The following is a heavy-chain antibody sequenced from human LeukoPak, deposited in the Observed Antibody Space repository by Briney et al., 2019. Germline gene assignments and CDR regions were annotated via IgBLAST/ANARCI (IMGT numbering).Heavy chain of an antibody. CDR2: SKYDGSTK. CDR3: ERSDYFHN. V-gene: IGHV3-74*01. CDR1: GFSLSGSW. J-gene: IGHJ3*01. Sequence: AGGSLRLSCEASGFSLSGSWMHWVRQAPGKGLMWVSQSKYDGSTKSYAASVRGRFTISRDNAKNTLYLHMDSLRAEDTAVYYCERSDYFHNWGQGTMVVVSA. D-gene: IGHD3-10*01.